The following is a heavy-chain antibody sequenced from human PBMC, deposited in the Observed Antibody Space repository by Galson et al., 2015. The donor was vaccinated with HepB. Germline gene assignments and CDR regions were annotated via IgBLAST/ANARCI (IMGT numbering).Heavy chain of an antibody. V-gene: IGHV1-2*06. CDR3: ARTSRRLDGYISRRDYCDMDV. CDR2: INPNSGAT. CDR1: GYTFTGNY. D-gene: IGHD5-24*01. J-gene: IGHJ6*02. Sequence: SVKVSCKASGYTFTGNYLHWVRQAPGQGLEWMGRINPNSGATSYAQKFQGRVTMTRDTSITTAYMELSRLRSDDTAVYYCARTSRRLDGYISRRDYCDMDVWGQGTTVTVSS.